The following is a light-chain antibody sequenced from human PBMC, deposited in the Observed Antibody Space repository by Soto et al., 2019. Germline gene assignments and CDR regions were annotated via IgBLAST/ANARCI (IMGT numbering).Light chain of an antibody. CDR1: QSLNNSQ. V-gene: IGKV3-20*01. CDR2: GAS. J-gene: IGKJ4*01. CDR3: QQYARSPLT. Sequence: EIVLAQSPGTLSLSPGERATLSCRASQSLNNSQFAWYQQKPGQAPRLLIYGASSRATGIPDRFSGSGSGTDFTLTINRLEPEDFAVYYCQQYARSPLTFGGGTKIEIK.